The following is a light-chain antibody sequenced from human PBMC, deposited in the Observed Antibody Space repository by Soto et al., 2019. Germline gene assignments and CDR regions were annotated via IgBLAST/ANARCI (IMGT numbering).Light chain of an antibody. Sequence: QSALTQPASVSGSPGQSITISCTGTSSDVGKYNLVSWYQQHPGKAPKIIIFEVNERPSRVSNRCSGSKSGNTASLTISGLQADAEADYYCCSDGISSTWVFGGGTKVTVL. J-gene: IGLJ3*02. CDR3: CSDGISSTWV. CDR1: SSDVGKYNL. CDR2: EVN. V-gene: IGLV2-23*02.